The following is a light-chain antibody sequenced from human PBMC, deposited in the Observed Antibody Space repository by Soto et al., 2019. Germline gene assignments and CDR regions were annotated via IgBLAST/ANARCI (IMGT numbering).Light chain of an antibody. J-gene: IGKJ4*01. CDR2: WAS. CDR1: QSVLYSSNTKNH. Sequence: DIVMTQSPDSLAVSLGERATINCKSSQSVLYSSNTKNHLACYQQKPGQPPKLLIYWASTRESGVPDRFSGSGSGTDFTLTISSLQAEDVAVYYCQQYYSTLLTFGGGTKVEIK. CDR3: QQYYSTLLT. V-gene: IGKV4-1*01.